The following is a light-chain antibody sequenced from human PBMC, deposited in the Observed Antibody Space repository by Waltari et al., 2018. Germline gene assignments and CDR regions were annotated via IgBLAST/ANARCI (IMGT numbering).Light chain of an antibody. CDR1: STDVGGYNY. CDR2: EVS. J-gene: IGLJ2*01. CDR3: ASFAGSNTL. Sequence: QSALTQPPSASGSPGQSVTISCTGTSTDVGGYNYVSWYQQHPGKAPKLLIYEVSERPAGVPDRFSGSKSGYTASLTVSGLQAEDEADYFCASFAGSNTLFGGGTKLTVL. V-gene: IGLV2-8*01.